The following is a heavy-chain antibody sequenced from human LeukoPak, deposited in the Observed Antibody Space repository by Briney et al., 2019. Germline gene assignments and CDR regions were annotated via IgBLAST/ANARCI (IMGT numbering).Heavy chain of an antibody. J-gene: IGHJ4*02. V-gene: IGHV1-46*01. D-gene: IGHD6-19*01. CDR1: GYTFTTYY. Sequence: ASVKFSCKASGYTFTTYYMHWVRQAPGQGLEWMGIINPSDGSTNYAQKFQGRVTMTRDTSTSTVYMEVSSLRSEDTAVYYCARDMYTSGRGYWGQGTLVTVSS. CDR2: INPSDGST. CDR3: ARDMYTSGRGY.